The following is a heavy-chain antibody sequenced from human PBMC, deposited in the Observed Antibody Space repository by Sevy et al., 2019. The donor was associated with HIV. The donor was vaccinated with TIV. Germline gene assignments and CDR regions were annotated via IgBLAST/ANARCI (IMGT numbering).Heavy chain of an antibody. CDR2: IKQDGTEA. Sequence: GGSLRLSCAASGFTFSTYWMTWVRQAPGKGLEWVAYIKQDGTEAYYVDAVRGRFTVSRDNSHKSFFLQMTSLRDDDTAVYYCARGLADWGSFHYSLWGQGTPVTVSS. CDR1: GFTFSTYW. J-gene: IGHJ4*02. CDR3: ARGLADWGSFHYSL. V-gene: IGHV3-7*01. D-gene: IGHD3-16*01.